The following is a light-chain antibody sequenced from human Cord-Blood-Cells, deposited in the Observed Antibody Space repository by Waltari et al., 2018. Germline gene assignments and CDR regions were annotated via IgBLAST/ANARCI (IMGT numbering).Light chain of an antibody. V-gene: IGKV1-9*01. CDR3: QQLT. CDR2: AAS. CDR1: QGISSY. J-gene: IGKJ5*01. Sequence: DIQLTQSPSFLSASVGDRVTITCRASQGISSYLAWYQQKPGKAPKLLIYAASTLQSGVPSRFSGSGSGTEFTLTISSLHPEDFATYYCQQLTFGQGTRLEIK.